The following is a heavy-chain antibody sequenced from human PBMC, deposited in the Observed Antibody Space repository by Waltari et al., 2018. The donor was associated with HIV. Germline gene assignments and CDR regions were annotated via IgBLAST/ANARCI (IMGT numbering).Heavy chain of an antibody. Sequence: QVQLVESGGGVVQPGRSLRLSCAASGFTFSSYAMHWVRQAPGKGLEWVAVISYDGSNKYYADSVKGRFTISRDNSKNTLYLQMNSLRAEDTAVYYCATEGRGSGWYGIDYWGQGTLVTVSS. CDR1: GFTFSSYA. D-gene: IGHD6-19*01. V-gene: IGHV3-30*04. J-gene: IGHJ4*02. CDR3: ATEGRGSGWYGIDY. CDR2: ISYDGSNK.